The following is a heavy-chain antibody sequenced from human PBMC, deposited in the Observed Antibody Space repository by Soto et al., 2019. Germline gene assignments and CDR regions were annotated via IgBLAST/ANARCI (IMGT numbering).Heavy chain of an antibody. D-gene: IGHD2-15*01. Sequence: PGGSLRLSCAASGFTFSSYWMSWVRQAPGKGLEWVANIKQDGSEKYYVDSVKGRFTISRDNAKNSLYLQMSSLRAEDTAVYYCARDEIHCSGGSCYLYYFDYWGQGTLVTVS. CDR2: IKQDGSEK. V-gene: IGHV3-7*01. CDR3: ARDEIHCSGGSCYLYYFDY. J-gene: IGHJ4*02. CDR1: GFTFSSYW.